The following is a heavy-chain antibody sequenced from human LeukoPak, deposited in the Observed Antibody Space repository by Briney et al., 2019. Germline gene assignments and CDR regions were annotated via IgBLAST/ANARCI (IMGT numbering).Heavy chain of an antibody. CDR1: GGSITSDYFY. CDR2: IYYSGRS. Sequence: SETLSLTCSASGGSITSDYFYWSWIRQPPGKGLEWIGYIYYSGRSYYNPSLKSRVIISIDTSKNQFSLKLSSVTAADTAVYYCASIWFGELSPQEWYFDLWGRGTLLSVSP. D-gene: IGHD3-10*01. CDR3: ASIWFGELSPQEWYFDL. J-gene: IGHJ2*01. V-gene: IGHV4-30-4*01.